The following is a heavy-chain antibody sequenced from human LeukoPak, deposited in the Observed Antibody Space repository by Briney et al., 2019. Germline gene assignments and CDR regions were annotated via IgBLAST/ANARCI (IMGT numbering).Heavy chain of an antibody. J-gene: IGHJ6*03. CDR1: GFTFSSYS. CDR3: AREVVGDTAMVTEYMDV. D-gene: IGHD5-18*01. CDR2: ISSSSSYI. V-gene: IGHV3-21*01. Sequence: RSGGSLRLSCAASGFTFSSYSMNWVRQAPGKGREWVSSISSSSSYIYYADSVKGRFTISRDNAKNSLYLQMNSLRAEDTAVYYCAREVVGDTAMVTEYMDVWGKGTTVTVSS.